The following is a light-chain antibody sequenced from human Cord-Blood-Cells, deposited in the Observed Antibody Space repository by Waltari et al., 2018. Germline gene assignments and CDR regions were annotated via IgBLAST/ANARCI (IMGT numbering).Light chain of an antibody. J-gene: IGKJ2*01. CDR1: PGVSSY. V-gene: IGKV3-11*01. Sequence: EIVLTQSPATLSFSPGERATLSCRASPGVSSYLAWYQQNPGPAPRLLIYDASNRATGIPARFSGSGSGTDFTLTISSLEPEDFAVYYCQQRSNWYTFGQGTKLEIK. CDR2: DAS. CDR3: QQRSNWYT.